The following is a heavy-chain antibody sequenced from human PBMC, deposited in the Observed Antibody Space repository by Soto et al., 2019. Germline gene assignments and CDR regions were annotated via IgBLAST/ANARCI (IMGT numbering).Heavy chain of an antibody. V-gene: IGHV4-34*01. CDR3: ARGKITGLFDY. Sequence: SETLSLTCAVYGVSFSGYYWTWIRQPPGTGLEWIGEINHSGSTNYNPSLKSRVTISVDTSKNQFSLKLTSVTAADTAVYYCARGKITGLFDYWGQGTLVTVSS. J-gene: IGHJ4*02. D-gene: IGHD2-8*02. CDR2: INHSGST. CDR1: GVSFSGYY.